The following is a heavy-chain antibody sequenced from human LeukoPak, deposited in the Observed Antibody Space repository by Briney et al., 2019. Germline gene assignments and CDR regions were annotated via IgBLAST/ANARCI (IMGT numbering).Heavy chain of an antibody. V-gene: IGHV3-30*01. CDR2: ISYDGSNK. D-gene: IGHD2-2*01. J-gene: IGHJ4*02. CDR1: GFTFSSYA. CDR3: AREAPRQYPFDY. Sequence: GRSLRLSCAASGFTFSSYAMHWVRQAPGKGLEWVAVISYDGSNKYYADSVKGRFTISRDNSKNTLYLQMNSLRAEDTAVYHCAREAPRQYPFDYWGQGTLVTVSS.